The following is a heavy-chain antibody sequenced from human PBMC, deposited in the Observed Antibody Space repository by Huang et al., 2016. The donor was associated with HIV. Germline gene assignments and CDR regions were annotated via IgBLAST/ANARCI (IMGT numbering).Heavy chain of an antibody. V-gene: IGHV3-30*02. Sequence: QVQLVASGGGVVQPGGSLRLSCAASGFTFSSYGMHWVRQAQGKGLEWLAFIRYKGSNKYYADSGRGRFTISRDNSKNTLYLQMNSLRAEDTAVYYCAKGSMANAFDIWGQGTMVTVSS. J-gene: IGHJ3*02. CDR3: AKGSMANAFDI. CDR2: IRYKGSNK. D-gene: IGHD3-10*01. CDR1: GFTFSSYG.